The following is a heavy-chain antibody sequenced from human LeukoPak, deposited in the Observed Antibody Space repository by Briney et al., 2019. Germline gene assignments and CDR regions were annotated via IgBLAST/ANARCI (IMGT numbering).Heavy chain of an antibody. D-gene: IGHD6-6*01. V-gene: IGHV4-4*07. CDR3: ARLYSSSAWASFDY. CDR2: IYTSGST. CDR1: GGSISSYY. J-gene: IGHJ4*02. Sequence: SETLSLTCTVSGGSISSYYWSWIRQPAGKGLEWIGRIYTSGSTNYNPSLKSRVTMSVDTSKNQFSLKPSSVTPADTAVYYCARLYSSSAWASFDYWGQGTLVTVSS.